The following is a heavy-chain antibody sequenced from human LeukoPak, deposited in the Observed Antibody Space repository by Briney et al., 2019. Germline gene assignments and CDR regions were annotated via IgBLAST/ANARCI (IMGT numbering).Heavy chain of an antibody. CDR1: GGSFSGYY. CDR3: AIHPYGDFLLDFDY. J-gene: IGHJ4*02. Sequence: SETLSLTCAVYGGSFSGYYWSWIRQPPGKGLEWIGEINHSGSTNYNPSLKSRVTISVDTSKNQFSLKLSSVTAADTAVYYCAIHPYGDFLLDFDYWGQGTLVTVSS. V-gene: IGHV4-34*01. CDR2: INHSGST. D-gene: IGHD4-17*01.